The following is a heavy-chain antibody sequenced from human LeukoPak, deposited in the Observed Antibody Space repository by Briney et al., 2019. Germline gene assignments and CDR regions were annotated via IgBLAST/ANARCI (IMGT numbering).Heavy chain of an antibody. D-gene: IGHD7-27*01. CDR1: GFTFSSSW. J-gene: IGHJ4*02. CDR3: VRLWVFDY. V-gene: IGHV3-7*04. CDR2: IKQDGSEK. Sequence: GGSLRLSCAASGFTFSSSWMTWVRQAPGKGLEWVANIKQDGSEKYYVDSVKGRFTISRDNAKNSLYLQMNSLRTEDTAVYYCVRLWVFDYWGQGTLVTVSS.